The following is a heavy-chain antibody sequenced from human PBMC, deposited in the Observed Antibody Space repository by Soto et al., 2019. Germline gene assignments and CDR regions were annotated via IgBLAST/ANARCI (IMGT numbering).Heavy chain of an antibody. V-gene: IGHV3-66*01. Sequence: EVQLVESGGGLGQPGGSLRLSCAASGFTVSRNYMSWVRQAPGKGLEWVSVIHSGGSTYYADSVKGRFTISRDNSKNTLYLQMNSLRAEDTAVYYCARESKDSSGWYDYWGQGTLVTVSS. CDR2: IHSGGST. CDR3: ARESKDSSGWYDY. CDR1: GFTVSRNY. D-gene: IGHD6-19*01. J-gene: IGHJ4*02.